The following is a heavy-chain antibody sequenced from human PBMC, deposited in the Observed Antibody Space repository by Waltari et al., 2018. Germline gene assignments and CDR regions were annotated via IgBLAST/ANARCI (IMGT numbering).Heavy chain of an antibody. V-gene: IGHV4-34*01. CDR3: ARTYLYYGSGRSELDY. CDR2: ISFSGTT. CDR1: SGSFNAYF. J-gene: IGHJ4*02. D-gene: IGHD3-10*01. Sequence: QVRLEQWGADLLKPSETLSLTCAIYSGSFNAYFWTWIRQSPGGGLEWIGDISFSGTTNYNPSLESRVSMSVDVSKNQFSLKLTSVTAADTAVYYCARTYLYYGSGRSELDYWGRGTLVTVS.